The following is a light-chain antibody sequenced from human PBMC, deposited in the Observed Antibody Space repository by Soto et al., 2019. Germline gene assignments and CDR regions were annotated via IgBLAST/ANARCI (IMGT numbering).Light chain of an antibody. J-gene: IGLJ3*02. V-gene: IGLV8-61*01. CDR2: STN. Sequence: QAVVTQEPSLSVSPGGTVTLTCGLNSGSVSATNYASWYQQAPGQAPRTLIYSTNTRSSGVPDRFSGSILGNKAALTITGAQADDDSDYFCVLFVGDGLWVFGGGTKVTVL. CDR3: VLFVGDGLWV. CDR1: SGSVSATNY.